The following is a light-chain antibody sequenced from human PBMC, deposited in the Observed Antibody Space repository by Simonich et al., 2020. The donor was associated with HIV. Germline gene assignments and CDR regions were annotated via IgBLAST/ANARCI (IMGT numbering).Light chain of an antibody. CDR1: QSISSY. Sequence: DIQMTQSPSSLSASVGDRVTITCRASQSISSYLNWYQKKPGKAPKLLIYAASSLQSGVPSRFSGSGSGTDFTLTISSLQPEDFATYHFQQSYDIPITFGQGTRLEIK. V-gene: IGKV1-39*01. CDR2: AAS. CDR3: QQSYDIPIT. J-gene: IGKJ5*01.